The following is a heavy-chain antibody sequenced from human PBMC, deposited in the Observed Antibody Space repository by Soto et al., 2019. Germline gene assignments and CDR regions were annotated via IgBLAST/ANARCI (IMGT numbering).Heavy chain of an antibody. Sequence: QVQLLQSGGEVKKPGASVKVSCNCSDHTFTYYGINWVRRAPGQGLEWMGWISGYNGNTKYSQKFQDRVTMSADTSTRAAFMEMRSLTSDDTAVYFCAATGGHYFGLDVWGQGTTVTVSS. D-gene: IGHD2-8*02. CDR1: DHTFTYYG. J-gene: IGHJ6*02. CDR2: ISGYNGNT. CDR3: AATGGHYFGLDV. V-gene: IGHV1-18*01.